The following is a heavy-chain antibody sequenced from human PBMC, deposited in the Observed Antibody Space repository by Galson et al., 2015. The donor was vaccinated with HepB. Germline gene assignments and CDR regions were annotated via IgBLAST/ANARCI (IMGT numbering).Heavy chain of an antibody. CDR2: INTNTGNP. V-gene: IGHV7-4-1*02. D-gene: IGHD6-13*01. Sequence: SVKVSCKASGYTFTSYAMNWVRQAPGQGLEWMGWINTNTGNPTYAQGFTGRFVFSLDTSVSTAYLQISSLKAEDTAVYYCARGIAAAGSHYYYYYMDVWGKGTTVTVSS. J-gene: IGHJ6*03. CDR1: GYTFTSYA. CDR3: ARGIAAAGSHYYYYYMDV.